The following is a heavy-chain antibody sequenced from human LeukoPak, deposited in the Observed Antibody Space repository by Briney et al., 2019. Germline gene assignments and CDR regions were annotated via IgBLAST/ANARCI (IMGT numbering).Heavy chain of an antibody. J-gene: IGHJ4*02. CDR2: IYPGDSDT. V-gene: IGHV5-51*01. Sequence: GESLKISCKGSGYSFTSYWIGWVRQMPGKGLEWMGTIYPGDSDTRYSPSSQGQVTISADTSMTAAYLQWSSLKASDTAIYYCARRNRAEGSIDYWGQGTLVTVSS. D-gene: IGHD3-10*01. CDR3: ARRNRAEGSIDY. CDR1: GYSFTSYW.